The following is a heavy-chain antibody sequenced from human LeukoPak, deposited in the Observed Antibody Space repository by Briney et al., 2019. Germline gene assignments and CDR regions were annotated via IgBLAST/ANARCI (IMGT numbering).Heavy chain of an antibody. CDR3: ARWEGTTLGLGAPAAFDY. CDR1: GYSFTSYW. Sequence: GESLKISRKGSGYSFTSYWIGWVRQRPGKGLEWMGIIYPGDSDTRYSTSFQGQVAISADKSISIAYLQWSSLKASDTAMYYCARWEGTTLGLGAPAAFDYWGQGTLVTVSS. CDR2: IYPGDSDT. V-gene: IGHV5-51*01. J-gene: IGHJ4*02. D-gene: IGHD4-23*01.